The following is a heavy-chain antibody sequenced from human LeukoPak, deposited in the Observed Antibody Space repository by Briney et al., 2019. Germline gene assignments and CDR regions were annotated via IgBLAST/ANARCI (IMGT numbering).Heavy chain of an antibody. CDR2: IRSKAKSYAT. CDR1: GFTFSGSA. CDR3: TRRYGGNPGSNWFDP. V-gene: IGHV3-73*01. Sequence: GGSLRLSCAASGFTFSGSAMHWVRQASGKGLEWVGRIRSKAKSYATAYAASVKGRFTISRDDSKNTAYLQMNSLKTEDTAVYYCTRRYGGNPGSNWFDPWGQGTLVTVSS. J-gene: IGHJ5*02. D-gene: IGHD4-23*01.